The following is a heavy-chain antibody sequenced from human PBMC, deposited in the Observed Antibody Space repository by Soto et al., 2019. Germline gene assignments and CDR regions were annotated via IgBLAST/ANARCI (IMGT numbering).Heavy chain of an antibody. Sequence: VGSLRLSCAASGFIFSDHYMDWVRQAPGKGLEWVGRARNKANSYTTEYAASVKGRFTISRDDSKNSVYLQMDSLKSEDTAVYFCTRMTTVTPDFDYWGQGALVTV. CDR2: ARNKANSYTT. V-gene: IGHV3-72*01. J-gene: IGHJ4*01. D-gene: IGHD4-17*01. CDR1: GFIFSDHY. CDR3: TRMTTVTPDFDY.